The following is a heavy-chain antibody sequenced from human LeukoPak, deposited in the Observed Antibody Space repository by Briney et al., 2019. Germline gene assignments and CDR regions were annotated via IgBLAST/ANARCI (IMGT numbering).Heavy chain of an antibody. CDR3: ASLLWFGEFIFDY. V-gene: IGHV3-48*02. J-gene: IGHJ4*02. D-gene: IGHD3-10*01. Sequence: GGSLRLSCAASGFTFSSYSMNWVRQAPGKGLEWVSYISSSSSTIYYADSVKGRFTISRDNAKNSLYLQMNSLRDEDTAVYYWASLLWFGEFIFDYWGQGTLVTVSS. CDR2: ISSSSSTI. CDR1: GFTFSSYS.